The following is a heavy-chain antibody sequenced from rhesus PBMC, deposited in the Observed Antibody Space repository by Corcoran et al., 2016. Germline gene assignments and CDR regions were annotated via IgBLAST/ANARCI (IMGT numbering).Heavy chain of an antibody. D-gene: IGHD6-25*01. Sequence: QVQLQESGPGLVKPSETLSLTCAVSGYSISSNYWSWIRQPPGKGLEWIGYIYGSSGSTYYNPSLKSRVTISTDTSKNQVSLKLSSVTAADTAVYYCARGDSGTWIPFDYWGQGVLVTVSS. CDR2: IYGSSGST. V-gene: IGHV4-147*01. CDR1: GYSISSNY. J-gene: IGHJ4*01. CDR3: ARGDSGTWIPFDY.